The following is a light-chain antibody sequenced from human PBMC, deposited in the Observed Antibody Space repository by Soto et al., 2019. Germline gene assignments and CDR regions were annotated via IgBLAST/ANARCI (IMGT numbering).Light chain of an antibody. Sequence: IQITKCPSTLPASLGDRVTITCRASQGSAKFLNCYQKKRGTATKLLIYATCSGASGIPDRFSGTGSGTEFILTSSLLHSDCFTYYCRQHYSYWLHTFGQGTKVDIK. CDR2: ATC. CDR3: RQHYSYWLHT. V-gene: IGKV1-17*01. CDR1: QGSAKF. J-gene: IGKJ2*01.